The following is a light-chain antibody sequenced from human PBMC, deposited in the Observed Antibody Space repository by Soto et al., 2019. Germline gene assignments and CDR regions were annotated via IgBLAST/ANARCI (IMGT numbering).Light chain of an antibody. J-gene: IGKJ2*02. CDR1: QSISTY. Sequence: DIQMTQSPSSLSAYVGDRVTITCRASQSISTYLNWYQQKVGKAPKLLIYAASSLQRGVPSRISSSVSGTDFTLTRCSLQPEDFATYYSAPGYSTPRTFGQGTKREIK. CDR2: AAS. CDR3: APGYSTPRT. V-gene: IGKV1-39*01.